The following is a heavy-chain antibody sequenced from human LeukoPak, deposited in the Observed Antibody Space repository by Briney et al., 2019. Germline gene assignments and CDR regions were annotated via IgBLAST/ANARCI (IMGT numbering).Heavy chain of an antibody. CDR2: ISAYNGNT. D-gene: IGHD3-3*01. Sequence: ASVKVSCKASGYTFTSYGISWVRQAPGQGLEWMGWISAYNGNTNYAQKLQGRVTMTTDTSTSTAYMELRSLRSDDTAVYYCARDHVRFLEWLSELYFDYWGQGTLVTVSS. J-gene: IGHJ4*02. CDR1: GYTFTSYG. CDR3: ARDHVRFLEWLSELYFDY. V-gene: IGHV1-18*01.